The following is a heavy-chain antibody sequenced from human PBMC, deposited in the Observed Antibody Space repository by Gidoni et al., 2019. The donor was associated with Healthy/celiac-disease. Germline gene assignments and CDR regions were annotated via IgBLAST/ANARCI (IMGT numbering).Heavy chain of an antibody. D-gene: IGHD6-6*01. CDR3: AREQLEYSSSSGFDY. CDR1: GYTFTSYY. Sequence: QVQLVQSGAEVKKPGASVKVSCKASGYTFTSYYMHWVRQAPGQGLEWMGIINPSGGSTSYAQKFQGRVTMTRDTSTSTVYMELSSLRSEDTAVYYCAREQLEYSSSSGFDYWGQGTLVTVSS. V-gene: IGHV1-46*01. J-gene: IGHJ4*02. CDR2: INPSGGST.